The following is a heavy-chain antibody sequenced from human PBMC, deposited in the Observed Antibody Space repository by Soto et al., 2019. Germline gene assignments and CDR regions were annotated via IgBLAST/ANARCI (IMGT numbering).Heavy chain of an antibody. CDR3: TRGDGDYEEGAFDI. CDR2: ISARGSI. V-gene: IGHV4-31*03. CDR1: GVSITSGDNY. J-gene: IGHJ3*02. D-gene: IGHD2-21*02. Sequence: QVRLQESGPGLVKPSQTLTLTCTVSGVSITSGDNYWTWIRQRPGEGLDWIGFISARGSIDYNPSLNGRLLISSDTSQNQFSLKVHSVTAADTAMYYCTRGDGDYEEGAFDIWGQGTMVTGSS.